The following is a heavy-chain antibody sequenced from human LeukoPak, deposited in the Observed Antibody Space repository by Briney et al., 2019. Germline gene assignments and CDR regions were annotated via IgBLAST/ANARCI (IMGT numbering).Heavy chain of an antibody. CDR2: IYHSGST. V-gene: IGHV4-30-2*01. D-gene: IGHD6-13*01. Sequence: SETLSLTCTVSGGSISSGGYYWSWIRQPPGKGLEWIGYIYHSGSTYYNPSLKSRVTISVDRSKNQFSLKLSSVTAADTAVYYCARDRIAAADAFDIWGQGTMVTVSS. CDR3: ARDRIAAADAFDI. CDR1: GGSISSGGYY. J-gene: IGHJ3*02.